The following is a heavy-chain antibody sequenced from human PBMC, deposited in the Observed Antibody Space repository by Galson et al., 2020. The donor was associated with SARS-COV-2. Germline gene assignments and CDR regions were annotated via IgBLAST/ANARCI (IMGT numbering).Heavy chain of an antibody. CDR2: INPSGGST. CDR1: GYTFTSYY. D-gene: IGHD3-16*02. V-gene: IGHV1-46*01. J-gene: IGHJ6*02. CDR3: AREDRDYDYVWGSYRSDYGMDV. Sequence: ASVTVSCKASGYTFTSYYMHWVRQAPGHGLEGMGIINPSGGSTRYAQKFQRRVTMPRDTSTSTVYMELSSLRSEDTAVYYCAREDRDYDYVWGSYRSDYGMDVWGQGTTVTVSS.